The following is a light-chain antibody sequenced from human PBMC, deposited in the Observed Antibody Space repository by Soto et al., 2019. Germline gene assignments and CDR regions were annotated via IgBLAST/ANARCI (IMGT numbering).Light chain of an antibody. CDR1: QSVSSN. CDR3: QQYENSPIT. CDR2: GAS. V-gene: IGKV3-15*01. Sequence: EIVMTQSPATLSVSPGERATLSCRASQSVSSNLAWYQQKPGQAPRLLLYGASTRATGIPVRFSGSGSGTEFTLTISSLQSEDFAVYYCQQYENSPITFGQGTRLEIK. J-gene: IGKJ5*01.